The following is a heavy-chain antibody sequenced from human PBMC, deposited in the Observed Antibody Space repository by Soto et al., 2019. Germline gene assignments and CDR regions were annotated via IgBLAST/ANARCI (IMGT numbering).Heavy chain of an antibody. V-gene: IGHV1-3*01. CDR1: GYTFTSYA. CDR3: ARDMAAADVYYYGMDV. Sequence: GASVKVSCKASGYTFTSYAMHWVRQAPGQRLEWMGWINAGNGNTKYSQKFQGRVTITRDTSASTAYMELSSLRSEDTAVYYCARDMAAADVYYYGMDVWGQGTTVTV. J-gene: IGHJ6*02. D-gene: IGHD6-13*01. CDR2: INAGNGNT.